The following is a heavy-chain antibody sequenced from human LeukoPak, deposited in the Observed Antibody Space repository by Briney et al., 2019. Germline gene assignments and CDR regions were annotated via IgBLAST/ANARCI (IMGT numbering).Heavy chain of an antibody. V-gene: IGHV1-2*02. D-gene: IGHD3-22*01. CDR2: INPNSGGT. CDR1: GYTFTGYY. Sequence: GASVKVSCKASGYTFTGYYMHWVRQAPGQGLEWMGWINPNSGGTNYAQKFQGRVTMTRDTSISTAYMELGRLRSDDTAVYYCARDEDYYDSSGYYRTWGQGTLVTVSS. CDR3: ARDEDYYDSSGYYRT. J-gene: IGHJ5*02.